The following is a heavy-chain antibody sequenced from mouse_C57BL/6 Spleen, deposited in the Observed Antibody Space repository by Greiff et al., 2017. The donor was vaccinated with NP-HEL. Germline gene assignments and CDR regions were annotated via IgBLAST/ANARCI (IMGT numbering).Heavy chain of an antibody. Sequence: EVQRVESGAELVRPGSSVKMSCKTSGYTFTSYGINWVKQRPGQGLEWIGYIYIGNGYTEYNEKFKGKATLTSDTSSSTAYMQLSSLTSEDSAIYFCARSPYYYGSSYPYYAMDYWGQGTSVTVSS. V-gene: IGHV1-58*01. J-gene: IGHJ4*01. CDR3: ARSPYYYGSSYPYYAMDY. CDR1: GYTFTSYG. D-gene: IGHD1-1*01. CDR2: IYIGNGYT.